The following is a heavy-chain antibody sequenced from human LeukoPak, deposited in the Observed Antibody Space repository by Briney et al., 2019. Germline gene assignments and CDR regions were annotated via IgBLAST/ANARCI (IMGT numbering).Heavy chain of an antibody. Sequence: TGGSLRLSCAASGFTFSSYGMHWVRQAPGKGLEWVTFIRYDGTQKYYADSVKGRFTISRDDSENTLYLQMNSLRTEDTAVYFCARDPPSFAFDIWGQGTMVTVSS. CDR2: IRYDGTQK. CDR3: ARDPPSFAFDI. CDR1: GFTFSSYG. J-gene: IGHJ3*02. V-gene: IGHV3-30*02.